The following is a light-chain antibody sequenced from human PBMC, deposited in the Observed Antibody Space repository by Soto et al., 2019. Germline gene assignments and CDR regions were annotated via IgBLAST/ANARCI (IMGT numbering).Light chain of an antibody. CDR1: QSVSNNY. V-gene: IGKV3-20*01. J-gene: IGKJ1*01. CDR2: GIS. Sequence: EIVLTQSPGTLSLSPGERATLSCRASQSVSNNYLAWYQQKPGQAPRLLMYGISRRATGIPDRFSGSGSGTDLTLTITRLEPEDFAVYYCQQYVTSSPRTFGQGTKVDIK. CDR3: QQYVTSSPRT.